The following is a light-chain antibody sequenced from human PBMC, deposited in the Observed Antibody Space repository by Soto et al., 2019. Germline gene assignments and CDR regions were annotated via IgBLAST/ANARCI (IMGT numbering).Light chain of an antibody. CDR2: GAS. CDR1: QSISSSY. J-gene: IGKJ3*01. V-gene: IGKV3-20*01. Sequence: EIELTQSPGTLSLSPGERGTLSCRASQSISSSYLAWFQQKPGQAPRLLIYGASSRATGIPDRFSGSGSGTDFTLTISRLEPEDFAVYYCQQYGSSPFTFGPGTKVDIK. CDR3: QQYGSSPFT.